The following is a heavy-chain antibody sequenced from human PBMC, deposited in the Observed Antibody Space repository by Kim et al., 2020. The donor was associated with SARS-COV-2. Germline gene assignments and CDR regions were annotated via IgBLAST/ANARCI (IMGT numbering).Heavy chain of an antibody. CDR3: ARGPGRGPLDF. Sequence: SETLSLTCSVSGDSISTYYWSWVRQPPGKGLEWIGYYLHTTGITSYNPSLRNRASMSVDTSKNQFSLNLMSVTAADTAVYFCARGPGRGPLDFWGQGILVTVSS. V-gene: IGHV4-59*13. D-gene: IGHD2-15*01. CDR1: GDSISTYY. J-gene: IGHJ4*02. CDR2: YLHTTGIT.